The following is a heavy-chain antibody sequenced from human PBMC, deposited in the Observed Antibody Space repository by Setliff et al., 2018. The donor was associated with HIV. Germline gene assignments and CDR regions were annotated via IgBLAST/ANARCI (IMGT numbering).Heavy chain of an antibody. CDR3: ARDPKYYYKYFQY. V-gene: IGHV4-4*02. Sequence: SETLSLTCAVPGGSISSDNWWTWVRQPPGKGLEWIGEIYHSEYTNYNASLKSRVSMSVDTSKNQFSLKLSSVTAADTAVYYCARDPKYYYKYFQYWGPGTLVTVSS. D-gene: IGHD1-26*01. J-gene: IGHJ1*01. CDR1: GGSISSDNW. CDR2: IYHSEYT.